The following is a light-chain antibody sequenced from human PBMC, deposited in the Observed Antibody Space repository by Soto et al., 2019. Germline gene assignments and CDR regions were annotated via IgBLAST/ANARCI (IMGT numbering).Light chain of an antibody. Sequence: DIVITQSPLSLPFILLHSSYISFRSSQSLLYSDGDTYLSWFQQRPGQSPRRLIYKVSKRDSGVPDRFVGSGSGTVFTLRITRVQADDVGLYYCMQGKHWLYTFGQGTKVDI. CDR1: QSLLYSDGDTY. V-gene: IGKV2-30*01. CDR2: KVS. CDR3: MQGKHWLYT. J-gene: IGKJ2*01.